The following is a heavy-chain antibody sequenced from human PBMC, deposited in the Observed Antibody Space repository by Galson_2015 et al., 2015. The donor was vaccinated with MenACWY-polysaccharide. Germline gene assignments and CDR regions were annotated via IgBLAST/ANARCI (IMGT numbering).Heavy chain of an antibody. Sequence: SLRLACAASGFSFNGYAMSWVRRAPGKGLEWASTISVGGDTTYYADSVKGRFTISRDNSKNTLYLQMNSLRAEDTAIYYCAKAVVATALLDYWGQGTLVTVSS. V-gene: IGHV3-23*01. CDR2: ISVGGDTT. J-gene: IGHJ4*02. D-gene: IGHD2-21*02. CDR1: GFSFNGYA. CDR3: AKAVVATALLDY.